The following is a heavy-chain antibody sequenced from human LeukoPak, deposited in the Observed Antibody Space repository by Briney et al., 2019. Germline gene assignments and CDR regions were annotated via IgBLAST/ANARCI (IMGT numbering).Heavy chain of an antibody. D-gene: IGHD3-22*01. CDR2: INHSGST. CDR1: GGSFSGYY. Sequence: SENLSLNCAVYGGSFSGYYWSWIRQPPGKGLEWIGEINHSGSTNYNPSLKSRVTISVDTSKNQFSLKLSSVTAADTAVYYCARGADYDSSGYTDFDIWGQGTMVTVSS. V-gene: IGHV4-34*01. J-gene: IGHJ3*02. CDR3: ARGADYDSSGYTDFDI.